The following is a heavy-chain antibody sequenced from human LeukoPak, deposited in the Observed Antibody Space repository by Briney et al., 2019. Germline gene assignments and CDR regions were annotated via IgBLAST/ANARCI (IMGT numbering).Heavy chain of an antibody. D-gene: IGHD4/OR15-4a*01. V-gene: IGHV3-48*04. CDR3: ARLSTDYYYMDV. CDR2: ITGARST. J-gene: IGHJ6*03. CDR1: GFTFSSYS. Sequence: PGGSLRLSCAASGFTFSSYSMNWVRQAPGKGLEWVSYITGARSTFYADSVKGRFTISRDNAKNSLYLQMNSLRAEDTAVYYCARLSTDYYYMDVWGKGTTVTISS.